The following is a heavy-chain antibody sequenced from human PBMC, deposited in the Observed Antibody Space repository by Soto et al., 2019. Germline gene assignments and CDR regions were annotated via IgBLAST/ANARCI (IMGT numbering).Heavy chain of an antibody. CDR1: GASVSGGTYY. J-gene: IGHJ5*02. Sequence: QLQLQESGPGLVKPSETLSLACSVSGASVSGGTYYWGWIRQPPGKGLEWVGSIHYSGITHYNSSLKSRATVSIDTSQNQFSLKLTSVTAADTAVYYCARRAHGYPTNWFDPWGQGTLVIVSS. V-gene: IGHV4-39*01. CDR3: ARRAHGYPTNWFDP. D-gene: IGHD3-22*01. CDR2: IHYSGIT.